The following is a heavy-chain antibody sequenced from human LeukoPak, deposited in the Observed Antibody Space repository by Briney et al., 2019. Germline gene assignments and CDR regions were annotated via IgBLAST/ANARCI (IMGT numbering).Heavy chain of an antibody. J-gene: IGHJ2*01. CDR3: ARDSEGLRYFDL. CDR2: IYYSGST. D-gene: IGHD3-16*01. CDR1: GGSISSYY. Sequence: KPSETLSLTCTVSGGSISSYYWSWIRQPPGKGLEWIWYIYYSGSTNYNPSLKSRVTISVDTSKNQFSLKLSSVTAADTAVYYCARDSEGLRYFDLWGRGTLVTVSS. V-gene: IGHV4-59*01.